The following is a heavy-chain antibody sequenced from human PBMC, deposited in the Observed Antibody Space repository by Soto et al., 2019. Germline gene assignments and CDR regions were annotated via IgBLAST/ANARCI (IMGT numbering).Heavy chain of an antibody. D-gene: IGHD3-10*01. V-gene: IGHV3-30*03. CDR1: GFPFTSYG. CDR2: ISYDGSDK. J-gene: IGHJ4*02. CDR3: VGGQYYFDY. Sequence: QVQLVESGGGVVQPGRSLRLSCAASGFPFTSYGMHWVREGPDKGLEWVAIISYDGSDKYYADSVKGRLTISRDNSKNPLYLQMNSVRPEDTALYYCVGGQYYFDYRGQGTLVIVSS.